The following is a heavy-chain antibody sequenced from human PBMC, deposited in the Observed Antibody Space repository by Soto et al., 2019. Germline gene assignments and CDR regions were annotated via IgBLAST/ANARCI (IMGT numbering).Heavy chain of an antibody. CDR1: GFTFSSYG. J-gene: IGHJ6*02. CDR3: AKDLKWITMLRGVIRSYDMDV. V-gene: IGHV3-30*18. D-gene: IGHD3-10*01. Sequence: QVQLVESGGGVVQPGRSLRLSCAASGFTFSSYGMHWVRQAPGKGLEWVAVISYDGSNKYYADSVKGRFTISRDNSKNALYLQMNSLRAQDTAVYYCAKDLKWITMLRGVIRSYDMDVCGQGTTVTVPS. CDR2: ISYDGSNK.